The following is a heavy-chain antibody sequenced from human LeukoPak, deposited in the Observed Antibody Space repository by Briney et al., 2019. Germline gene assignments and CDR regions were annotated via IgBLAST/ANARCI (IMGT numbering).Heavy chain of an antibody. CDR3: ATGNYGSGSYDY. D-gene: IGHD3-10*01. CDR1: GFTFSSYS. J-gene: IGHJ4*02. Sequence: PGGSLRLSCAASGFTFSSYSMNWVRQAPGKGLEWVSSISSSSSYIYYADSVKGRFTISRDNAKNSLYLQMNSLRAEDTAVYYCATGNYGSGSYDYWGQGTLVTVSS. V-gene: IGHV3-21*01. CDR2: ISSSSSYI.